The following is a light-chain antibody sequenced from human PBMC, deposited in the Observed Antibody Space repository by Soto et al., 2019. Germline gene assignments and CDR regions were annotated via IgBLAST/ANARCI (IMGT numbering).Light chain of an antibody. J-gene: IGKJ4*01. V-gene: IGKV1-5*03. CDR1: QSVSSW. CDR2: KAS. CDR3: QQYTSNPLT. Sequence: DIQMTQSPSTLSASVGDRVTITCRASQSVSSWLAWYQQKPGKVPKLLIYKASTLESGVPSRFSGSGSGTEFTLTISSLQPDDFATYYCQQYTSNPLTFGGGTKVEIK.